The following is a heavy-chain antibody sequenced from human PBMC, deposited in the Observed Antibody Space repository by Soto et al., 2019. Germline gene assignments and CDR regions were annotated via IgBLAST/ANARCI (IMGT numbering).Heavy chain of an antibody. CDR3: ARSGAYCGGDCYYYYYYGMDV. CDR1: GGTFSSYA. V-gene: IGHV1-69*13. J-gene: IGHJ6*02. Sequence: GASVKVSCKASGGTFSSYAISWVRQAPGQGLEWMGGIIPIFGTANYAQKFQGRVTITADESTSTVYMELSSLRSEDTAVYYCARSGAYCGGDCYYYYYYGMDVWGQGTTVTVSS. D-gene: IGHD2-21*02. CDR2: IIPIFGTA.